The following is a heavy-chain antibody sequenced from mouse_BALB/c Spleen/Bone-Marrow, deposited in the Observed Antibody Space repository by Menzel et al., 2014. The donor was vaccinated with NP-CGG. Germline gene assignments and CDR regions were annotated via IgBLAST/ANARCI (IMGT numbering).Heavy chain of an antibody. CDR2: ISRGGTYT. V-gene: IGHV5-9-3*01. J-gene: IGHJ3*01. D-gene: IGHD2-4*01. Sequence: EVQGVEPGGGLAKPGGSLKLSCAASGFTFSSYAMSWARQTPEKRLEWAATISRGGTYTYFPDSVKGRFTISRDNAKNILYLQMSSLRSEDTAMYYCARQGGDYDGKLVYWSQGTLVTVSA. CDR3: ARQGGDYDGKLVY. CDR1: GFTFSSYA.